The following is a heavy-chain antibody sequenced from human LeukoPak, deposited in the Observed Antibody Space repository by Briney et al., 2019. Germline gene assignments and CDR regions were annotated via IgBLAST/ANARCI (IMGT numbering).Heavy chain of an antibody. CDR3: ARVIRGGDSSSLFDY. CDR1: GYTFTGYY. D-gene: IGHD6-13*01. J-gene: IGHJ4*02. Sequence: ASVKVSRKASGYTFTGYYMHWVRQAPGQGLEWMGWINPNSGGTNYAQKFQGRVTMTRDTSISTAYMELSRLRSDDTAVYYCARVIRGGDSSSLFDYWGQGTLVTVSS. V-gene: IGHV1-2*02. CDR2: INPNSGGT.